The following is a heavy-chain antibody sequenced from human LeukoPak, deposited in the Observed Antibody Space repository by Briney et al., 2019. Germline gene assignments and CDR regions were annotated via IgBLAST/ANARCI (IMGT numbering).Heavy chain of an antibody. J-gene: IGHJ6*03. CDR1: GFTFSTYS. CDR3: ARDRLLEDRDYSYYYYMDV. D-gene: IGHD1-1*01. V-gene: IGHV3-21*01. Sequence: TGGSLRLSCVDSGFTFSTYSMNWVRQAPGKGLEWVSSISSSSSYIYYADSVKGRFTISRDNAKNSLYLQMNSLRAEDTAVYHCARDRLLEDRDYSYYYYMDVWGKGTTVTISS. CDR2: ISSSSSYI.